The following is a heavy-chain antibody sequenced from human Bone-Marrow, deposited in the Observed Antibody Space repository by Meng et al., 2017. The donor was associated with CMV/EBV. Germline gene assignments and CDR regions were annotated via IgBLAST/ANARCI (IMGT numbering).Heavy chain of an antibody. CDR2: ISSSSSYI. D-gene: IGHD6-13*01. CDR3: ARDPGSSWYTYYYYGMDV. Sequence: GESLKISCAASGFTFSSYSMNWVRQAPGKGLEWVSSISSSSSYIYYADSVKGRFTISRDNAKNSLYLQMNSLRAEDTAVYYCARDPGSSWYTYYYYGMDVWGQGNTVNVAS. J-gene: IGHJ6*02. CDR1: GFTFSSYS. V-gene: IGHV3-21*01.